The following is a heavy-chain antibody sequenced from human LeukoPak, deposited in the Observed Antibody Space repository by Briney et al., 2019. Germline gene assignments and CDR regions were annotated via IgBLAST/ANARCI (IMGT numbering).Heavy chain of an antibody. CDR1: GGSFSGYY. D-gene: IGHD1-7*01. J-gene: IGHJ6*02. Sequence: SETLSLTCAVYGGSFSGYYWGWIRQPPGKGLEWIGEINHSGSTNYNPSLKSRVTISVDTSKNRFSLKLSSVTAADTAVYYCARQTGTKRTYYYYYYGMDVWGQGTTVTVSS. V-gene: IGHV4-34*01. CDR2: INHSGST. CDR3: ARQTGTKRTYYYYYYGMDV.